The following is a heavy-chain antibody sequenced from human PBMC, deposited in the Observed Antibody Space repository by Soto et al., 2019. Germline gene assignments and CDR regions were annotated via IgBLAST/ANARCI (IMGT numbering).Heavy chain of an antibody. V-gene: IGHV1-2*02. D-gene: IGHD1-26*01. J-gene: IGHJ6*01. CDR3: ARGRSIVGATTWGYYYYGMEV. Sequence: ASVKVSCKASGYTFTGYYVHWVRQAPGQGLEWMGWINPNSGGTNYAQKFQGRVTMTRDTSISTAYMELSRLRSDDTAVYYCARGRSIVGATTWGYYYYGMEVWGQGTTVSVSS. CDR1: GYTFTGYY. CDR2: INPNSGGT.